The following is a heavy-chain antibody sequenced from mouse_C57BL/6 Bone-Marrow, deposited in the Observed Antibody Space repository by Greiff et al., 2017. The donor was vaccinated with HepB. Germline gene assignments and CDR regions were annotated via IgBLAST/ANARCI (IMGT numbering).Heavy chain of an antibody. V-gene: IGHV5-9*01. CDR2: ISGGGGNT. Sequence: EVMLVESGGGLVKPGGSLKLSCAASGFTFSSYTMSWVRQTPEKRLEWVATISGGGGNTYYPDSVKGRFTISRDNAKNTLYLQMSSLRSEDTALYYCARPLQITTVVATKDYAMDYWGQGTSVTVSS. CDR3: ARPLQITTVVATKDYAMDY. J-gene: IGHJ4*01. CDR1: GFTFSSYT. D-gene: IGHD1-1*01.